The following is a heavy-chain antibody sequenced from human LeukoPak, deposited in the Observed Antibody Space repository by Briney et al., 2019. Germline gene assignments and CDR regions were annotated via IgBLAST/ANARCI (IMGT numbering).Heavy chain of an antibody. CDR3: ARDVPGFSIWPQRFLEWSRYYHYGMDV. J-gene: IGHJ6*02. V-gene: IGHV1-45*02. Sequence: GASVKVSCKASGYTFTYRYLHWVRQAPGQALEWMGWITPFNGNTNYAQKFQDRVTITRDRSMSTAYMELSSLRSEDTAVYYCARDVPGFSIWPQRFLEWSRYYHYGMDVWGQGTTVTVSS. D-gene: IGHD3-3*01. CDR1: GYTFTYRY. CDR2: ITPFNGNT.